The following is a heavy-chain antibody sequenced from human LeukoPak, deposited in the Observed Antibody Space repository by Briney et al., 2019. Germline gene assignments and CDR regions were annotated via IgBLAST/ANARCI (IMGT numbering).Heavy chain of an antibody. CDR1: GFTVSSNY. CDR2: IYSGGST. Sequence: GGSLRLSCAASGFTVSSNYMSWVRQAPEKGLEWVSVIYSGGSTYYADSVKGRFTISRDNSKNTLYLQMNSLRAEDTAVYYCARVSRGPHPYYYDSSGLDYWGQGTLVTVSS. J-gene: IGHJ4*02. CDR3: ARVSRGPHPYYYDSSGLDY. D-gene: IGHD3-22*01. V-gene: IGHV3-53*01.